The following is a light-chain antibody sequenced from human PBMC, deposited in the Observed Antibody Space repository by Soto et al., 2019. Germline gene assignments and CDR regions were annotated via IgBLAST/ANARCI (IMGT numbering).Light chain of an antibody. CDR2: LGS. J-gene: IGKJ1*01. Sequence: DMVRPQSPLSLPFTPGEPPSISCRPSQSFLHSNGYNYLDWYLQKPGQSPQLLIYLGSNRASGVPDRFSGSGSGTDFTLKISRVEAEDVGVYYCMQALQTPWTFGQGTKVDIK. V-gene: IGKV2-28*01. CDR1: QSFLHSNGYNY. CDR3: MQALQTPWT.